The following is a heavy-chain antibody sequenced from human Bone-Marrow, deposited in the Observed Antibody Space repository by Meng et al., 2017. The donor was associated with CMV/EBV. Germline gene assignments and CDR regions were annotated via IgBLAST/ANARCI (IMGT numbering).Heavy chain of an antibody. CDR2: ISSSSSYI. J-gene: IGHJ4*02. CDR1: GFTFSSYS. CDR3: ARDLGTIDY. Sequence: ETLSLTCAASGFTFSSYSMNWVRQAPGKGLEWVSSISSSSSYIYYADSVKGRFTISRDNAKNSLYLQMNSLRAEDTAVYYCARDLGTIDYWGQGTRVTVSS. V-gene: IGHV3-21*01.